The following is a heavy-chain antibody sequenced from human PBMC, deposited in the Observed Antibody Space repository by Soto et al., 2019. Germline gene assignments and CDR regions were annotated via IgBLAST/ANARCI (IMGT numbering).Heavy chain of an antibody. CDR1: GFTFRSFG. J-gene: IGHJ4*02. CDR3: ARDNNWSYDY. V-gene: IGHV3-33*08. D-gene: IGHD1-1*01. Sequence: GGSLRLSCAASGFTFRSFGMHWIRQAPGKGLEWVALISYDGTNKYYADSVRGRFTISRDSARNTLYLQMNSLRDEDTAVYYCARDNNWSYDYWGQGILVTVSS. CDR2: ISYDGTNK.